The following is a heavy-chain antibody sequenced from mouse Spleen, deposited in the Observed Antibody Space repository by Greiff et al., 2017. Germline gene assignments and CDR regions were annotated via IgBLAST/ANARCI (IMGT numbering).Heavy chain of an antibody. CDR3: ARDAVYGDYTWFAY. CDR1: GFTFSDFY. Sequence: EVMLVESGGGLVQPGRSLRLSCATSGFTFSDFYMEWVRQAPGKGLEWIAASRNKANDYSTEYSASVKGRFIVSRDTSQSILYLQMNALRAEDTAIYYCARDAVYGDYTWFAYWGQGTLVTVSA. D-gene: IGHD2-13*01. V-gene: IGHV7-1*01. J-gene: IGHJ3*01. CDR2: SRNKANDYST.